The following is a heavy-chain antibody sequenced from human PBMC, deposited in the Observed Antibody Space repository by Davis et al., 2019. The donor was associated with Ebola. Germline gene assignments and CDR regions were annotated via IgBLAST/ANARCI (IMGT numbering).Heavy chain of an antibody. D-gene: IGHD1-26*01. V-gene: IGHV1-46*01. CDR3: TSGSYAGGEDY. Sequence: AASVKVSCKASGYSFTSYYMHWVRQAPGQGLEWMGLINPSAGSTSYAQKFQGRVTMTRDTSTRTVYMELSSLRSEDTAVYYCTSGSYAGGEDYWGQGTLVTVSS. CDR1: GYSFTSYY. J-gene: IGHJ4*02. CDR2: INPSAGST.